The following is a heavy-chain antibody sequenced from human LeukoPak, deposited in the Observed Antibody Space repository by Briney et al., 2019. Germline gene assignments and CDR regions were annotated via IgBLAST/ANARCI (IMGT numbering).Heavy chain of an antibody. CDR3: ARVSTGITGTTRSNYFDY. D-gene: IGHD1-20*01. CDR2: IYYSGST. V-gene: IGHV4-39*07. CDR1: GGSISSSSYY. Sequence: SETLSLTCTVSGGSISSSSYYWGWIRQPPGKGLEWIGSIYYSGSTYYNPSLKSRVTISVDTSKNQFSLKLSSVTAADTAVYYCARVSTGITGTTRSNYFDYWGQGTLVTVSS. J-gene: IGHJ4*02.